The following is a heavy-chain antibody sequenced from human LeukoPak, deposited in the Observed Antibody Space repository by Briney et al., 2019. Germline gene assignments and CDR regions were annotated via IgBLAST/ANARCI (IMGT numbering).Heavy chain of an antibody. Sequence: ASVKVSCKASGYTFTSYAMNWVRQAPGQGLEWMGWINTNTGNPTYAQGFTGRFVFSLDTSVSTAYLQISSLKAEDTAVYYCARVPGKFYSSGFYYFDYWGQGTLVTVSS. CDR3: ARVPGKFYSSGFYYFDY. V-gene: IGHV7-4-1*02. CDR1: GYTFTSYA. CDR2: INTNTGNP. J-gene: IGHJ4*02. D-gene: IGHD6-19*01.